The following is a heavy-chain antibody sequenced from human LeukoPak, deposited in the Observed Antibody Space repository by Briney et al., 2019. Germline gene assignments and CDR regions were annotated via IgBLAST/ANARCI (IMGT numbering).Heavy chain of an antibody. CDR2: ISSSSSYI. D-gene: IGHD5-24*01. CDR1: GFTFSSYS. J-gene: IGHJ4*02. V-gene: IGHV3-21*01. CDR3: ARDRRDGYINDY. Sequence: GGSLRLSCAASGFTFSSYSMNWVRQAPGKGLEWVSSISSSSSYIYYADPVKGRFTISRDNAKNSLYLQMNSLRAEDTAVYYCARDRRDGYINDYWGQGTLVTVSS.